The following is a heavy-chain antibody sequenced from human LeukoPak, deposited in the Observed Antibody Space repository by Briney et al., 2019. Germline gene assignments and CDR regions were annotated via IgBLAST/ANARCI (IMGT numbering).Heavy chain of an antibody. V-gene: IGHV4-59*12. CDR2: IYYSGST. J-gene: IGHJ6*02. CDR1: GGSISSYY. CDR3: ARETGDSSSWLHLYYYYYGMDV. Sequence: SETLSLTCTVSGGSISSYYWSWIRQPPGKGLEWIGYIYYSGSTNYNPSLKSRVTISVDTSKNQSSLKLSSVTAADTAVYYCARETGDSSSWLHLYYYYYGMDVWGQGTTVTVSS. D-gene: IGHD6-13*01.